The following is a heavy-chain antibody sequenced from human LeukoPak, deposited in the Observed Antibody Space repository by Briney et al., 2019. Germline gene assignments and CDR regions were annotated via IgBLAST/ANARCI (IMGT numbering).Heavy chain of an antibody. Sequence: GGSVRLSCAASGFTFSSYSMNWVRQAPGNGLEWVLYSSSSSSTIYYADSVKGRFTIFRDNTKNSLYLQMNSLRAKDTAVYYCAREPVSHSSWGQGTLVTVSS. CDR2: SSSSSSTI. CDR1: GFTFSSYS. J-gene: IGHJ4*02. CDR3: AREPVSHSS. V-gene: IGHV3-48*01. D-gene: IGHD3-10*01.